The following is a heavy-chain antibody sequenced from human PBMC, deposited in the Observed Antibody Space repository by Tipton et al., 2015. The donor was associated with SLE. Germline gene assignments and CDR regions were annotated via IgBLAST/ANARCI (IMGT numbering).Heavy chain of an antibody. CDR2: FYSGADST. CDR1: GFTFTGYA. D-gene: IGHD7-27*01. V-gene: IGHV3-23*03. J-gene: IGHJ6*03. CDR3: AKMGPGVGPSNYFYYYMDV. Sequence: GSLRLSCVGSGFTFTGYAMSWVRQAPGKGLEWVSTFYSGADSTYYADSVKGRFTVSKNDFRNTLYLQMKSPRAEDTAVYHCAKMGPGVGPSNYFYYYMDVWGEGTTVTVSS.